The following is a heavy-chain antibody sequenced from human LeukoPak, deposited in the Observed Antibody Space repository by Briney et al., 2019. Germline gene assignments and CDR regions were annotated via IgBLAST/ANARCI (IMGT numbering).Heavy chain of an antibody. V-gene: IGHV5-10-1*01. CDR1: GYSFTSYW. J-gene: IGHJ4*02. D-gene: IGHD4-17*01. Sequence: GESLKISCKGSGYSFTSYWISWVLQMPGKGLEWMGRIDPSDSYTNYSPSFQGHVTISADKSISTAYLQWSSLKASDTAMYYCAPYDGDYTPRGYWGQGTLVTVSS. CDR2: IDPSDSYT. CDR3: APYDGDYTPRGY.